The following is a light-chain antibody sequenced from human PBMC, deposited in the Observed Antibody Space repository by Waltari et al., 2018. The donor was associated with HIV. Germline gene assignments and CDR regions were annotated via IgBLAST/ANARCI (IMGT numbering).Light chain of an antibody. Sequence: QSVVTQPPSVSGTPGQWVTISCSGSSSNIGSNHVNWYQHLPGPAPKLLIYNNNHRPSGVPDRFSCSKSGTSASLAISGLQSEDEADYFCAAWHDSLNGPVFGGGTKLTVL. CDR3: AAWHDSLNGPV. CDR1: SSNIGSNH. V-gene: IGLV1-44*01. CDR2: NNN. J-gene: IGLJ3*02.